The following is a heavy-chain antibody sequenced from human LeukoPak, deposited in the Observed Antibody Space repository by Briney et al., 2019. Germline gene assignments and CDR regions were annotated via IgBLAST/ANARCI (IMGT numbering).Heavy chain of an antibody. CDR1: GYTFTTYD. CDR3: ARGRTSWYGTNNWFDP. D-gene: IGHD6-13*01. V-gene: IGHV1-8*01. Sequence: ASVKVSCKASGYTFTTYDINWVRQATGQGLEWMGWMNPSSGNTGYAQKVQGRVTMTRDTSISTAYMELSSLRSEDAAVYYCARGRTSWYGTNNWFDPWGQGTLVTVSS. J-gene: IGHJ5*02. CDR2: MNPSSGNT.